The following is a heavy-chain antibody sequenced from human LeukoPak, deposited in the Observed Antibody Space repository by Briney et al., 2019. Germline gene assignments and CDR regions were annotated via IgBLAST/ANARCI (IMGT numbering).Heavy chain of an antibody. CDR3: ARGRQRLRFFDY. D-gene: IGHD5-12*01. V-gene: IGHV4-34*01. CDR2: INHSGST. CDR1: GGSFSGYC. Sequence: MPSETLSLTCAVYGGSFSGYCWSWIRQPPGKGLEWIGEINHSGSTNYNPSLKSRVTISVDTSKNQFSLKLSSVTAADTAVYYCARGRQRLRFFDYWGQGTLVTVSS. J-gene: IGHJ4*02.